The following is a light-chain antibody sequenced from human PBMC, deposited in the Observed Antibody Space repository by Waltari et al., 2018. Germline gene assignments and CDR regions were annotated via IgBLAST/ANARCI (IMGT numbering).Light chain of an antibody. Sequence: DIVMTQTPLSLPVTPGEPASISCRSSQSLLDSDGYTHLHWYLQKPGQSPHLLIYLGSNRASGVPDRFSSSGSGTDFTLKISRVEAEDVGVYYCMQTLQTPFTFGPGTKLDIK. CDR3: MQTLQTPFT. CDR2: LGS. CDR1: QSLLDSDGYTH. J-gene: IGKJ3*01. V-gene: IGKV2-28*01.